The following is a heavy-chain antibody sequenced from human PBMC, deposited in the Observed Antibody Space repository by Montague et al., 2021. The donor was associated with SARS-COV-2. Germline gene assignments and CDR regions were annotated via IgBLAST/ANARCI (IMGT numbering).Heavy chain of an antibody. J-gene: IGHJ5*02. V-gene: IGHV6-1*01. CDR1: GDSVSSSSAG. Sequence: CAISGDSVSSSSAGWSWMRQSPSRGLEWLGATYYRPKWYTDYAASVNGRITINPDTSKNQFSLKLTSVTAEDTAVYYCASEESRWSSGPGSGLPQTNWFDPWGQGTLVTVSS. CDR3: ASEESRWSSGPGSGLPQTNWFDP. D-gene: IGHD3-10*01. CDR2: TYYRPKWYT.